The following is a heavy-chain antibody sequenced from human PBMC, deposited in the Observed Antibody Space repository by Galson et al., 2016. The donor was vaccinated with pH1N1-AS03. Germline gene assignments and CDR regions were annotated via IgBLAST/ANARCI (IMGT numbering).Heavy chain of an antibody. Sequence: SVKVSCKVSGYTLTAYYIHWVRQAPGQGLEWMGLINPKTEGTYSAQKFRGRVTMTRDTSVSTAYTELTWLTSDDTAVYYCARAGMVETVMIRCGGDCDSTDYWGQGTLVTVSS. D-gene: IGHD2-21*02. CDR2: INPKTEGT. CDR1: GYTLTAYY. V-gene: IGHV1-2*06. J-gene: IGHJ4*02. CDR3: ARAGMVETVMIRCGGDCDSTDY.